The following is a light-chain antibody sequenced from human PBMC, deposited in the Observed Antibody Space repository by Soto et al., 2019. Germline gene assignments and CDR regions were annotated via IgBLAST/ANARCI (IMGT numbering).Light chain of an antibody. V-gene: IGKV1-5*03. CDR2: AAS. Sequence: DIPMTQSPSTLSASVGDRVTITCRASQSIATWLAWYQQKPGKAPNLLIYAASSLESGVPSRFSGSGSATEFTLTINSLQPDDFATYYCQQYYSHSTFGQGTKVQIK. CDR3: QQYYSHST. J-gene: IGKJ1*01. CDR1: QSIATW.